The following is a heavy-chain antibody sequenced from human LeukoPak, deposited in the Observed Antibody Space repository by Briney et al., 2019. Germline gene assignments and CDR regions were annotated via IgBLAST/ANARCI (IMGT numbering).Heavy chain of an antibody. J-gene: IGHJ4*02. CDR3: ATSSSGYDFLFDY. Sequence: GGSLRLSCAASGFTFNIAWMTWVRQALGKGLEWVGRIKSETEGGTTDYAAPVKSRFTISRDDSKTTLYLQMNSLKTEDSAMYYCATSSSGYDFLFDYWGQGTLVTVSS. CDR2: IKSETEGGTT. V-gene: IGHV3-15*01. D-gene: IGHD5-12*01. CDR1: GFTFNIAW.